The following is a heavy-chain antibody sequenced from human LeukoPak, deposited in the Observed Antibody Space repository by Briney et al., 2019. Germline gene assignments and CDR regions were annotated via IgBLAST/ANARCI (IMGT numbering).Heavy chain of an antibody. CDR3: ARAPRVPRGLPRYYYYYMDV. CDR2: ISYDGSNK. D-gene: IGHD1-26*01. Sequence: PGRSLRLSCAASGFTFSSYAMHWVRQAPGKGLEWVAVISYDGSNKYYADSVKGRFTISRDNSKNTLYLQMNSLRAEDTAVYYCARAPRVPRGLPRYYYYYMDVWGKGTTVTISS. J-gene: IGHJ6*03. V-gene: IGHV3-30*04. CDR1: GFTFSSYA.